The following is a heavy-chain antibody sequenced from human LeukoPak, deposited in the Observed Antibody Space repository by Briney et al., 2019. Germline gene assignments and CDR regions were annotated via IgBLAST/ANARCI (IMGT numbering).Heavy chain of an antibody. Sequence: SETLSLTCTVAAGSISDYYWSWIRQPPGPGLEWIGYIHYSGSSNYNPSLKSRVTISVDTSKNQFSLKLSCVTAANTAVYYCARYDRSGYGFDCWGQGTLVTVSS. CDR2: IHYSGSS. CDR3: ARYDRSGYGFDC. J-gene: IGHJ4*02. D-gene: IGHD5-12*01. CDR1: AGSISDYY. V-gene: IGHV4-59*01.